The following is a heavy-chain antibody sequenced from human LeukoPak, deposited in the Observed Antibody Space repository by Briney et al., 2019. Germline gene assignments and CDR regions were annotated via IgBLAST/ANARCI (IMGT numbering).Heavy chain of an antibody. CDR2: ISGSGGST. D-gene: IGHD6-13*01. CDR3: ASSYSSSWYYYYGMDV. J-gene: IGHJ6*04. Sequence: QSGGSLRLSCAASGFTFSSYAMSWARQAPGNGLEWVSAISGSGGSTYYADSVKGRFTISRDNSKNTLHLQMNSLRAEDTAVYYCASSYSSSWYYYYGMDVWGKGTTVTVSS. V-gene: IGHV3-23*01. CDR1: GFTFSSYA.